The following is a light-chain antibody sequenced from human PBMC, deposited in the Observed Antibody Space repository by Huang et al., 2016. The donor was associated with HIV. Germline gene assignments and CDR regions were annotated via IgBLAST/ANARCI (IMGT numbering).Light chain of an antibody. Sequence: EIVLTQSPGTLSLSPGERATLSCRASQSVSSSYLAWYQQKPGQAPRLLIYGASSRATGIADRFSGSGSVTDFTLTISRLEPEDFAVYYCQQYGRSVWTFGQGTKVEIK. CDR3: QQYGRSVWT. CDR1: QSVSSSY. V-gene: IGKV3-20*01. CDR2: GAS. J-gene: IGKJ1*01.